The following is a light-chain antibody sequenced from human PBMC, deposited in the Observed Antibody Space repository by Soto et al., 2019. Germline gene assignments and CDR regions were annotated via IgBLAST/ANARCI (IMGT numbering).Light chain of an antibody. V-gene: IGLV2-23*02. CDR1: SSDIGNYNL. CDR3: SSYAGGSTFVV. J-gene: IGLJ3*02. CDR2: EDS. Sequence: QSALTQPASVSGSPGQSITISCTGTSSDIGNYNLVSWYQQYPGKAPKLMIYEDSKRPSGVSYRFSGSKSGNTASLTISGLQAEDEADYHCSSYAGGSTFVVFGGGTKLTVL.